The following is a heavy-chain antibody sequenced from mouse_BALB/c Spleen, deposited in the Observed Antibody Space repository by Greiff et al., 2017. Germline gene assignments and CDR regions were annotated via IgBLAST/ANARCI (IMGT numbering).Heavy chain of an antibody. Sequence: DVMLVESGGGLVQPGGSLRLSCATSGFTFTDYYMSWVRQPPGKALEWLGFIRNKANGYTTEYSASVKGRFTISRDNSQSILYLQMNTLRAEDSATYYCARDDGYLYAMDYWGQGTSVTVSS. CDR2: IRNKANGYTT. CDR3: ARDDGYLYAMDY. CDR1: GFTFTDYY. V-gene: IGHV7-3*02. D-gene: IGHD2-3*01. J-gene: IGHJ4*01.